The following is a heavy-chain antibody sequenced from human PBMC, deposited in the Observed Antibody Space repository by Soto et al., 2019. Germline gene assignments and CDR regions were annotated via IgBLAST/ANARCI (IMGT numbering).Heavy chain of an antibody. CDR1: GYTFTSYA. D-gene: IGHD3-22*01. J-gene: IGHJ6*02. Sequence: AAVKVSCKASGYTFTSYAMHWVRQAPGQRLEWMGWINAGNGNTKYSQKFQGRVTITRDTSASTAYMELSSLRSEDTAVYYCARMGTMIVATPNYYYGMAVWGPGTTVTAS. CDR2: INAGNGNT. V-gene: IGHV1-3*01. CDR3: ARMGTMIVATPNYYYGMAV.